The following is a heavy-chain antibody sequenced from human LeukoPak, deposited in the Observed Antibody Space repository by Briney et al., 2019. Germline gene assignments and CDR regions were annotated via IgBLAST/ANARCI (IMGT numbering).Heavy chain of an antibody. Sequence: PGGSLRLSCAASGFTFSSYWMSWVRQAPGKGLEWVANIKQDGSEKYYVDSVKGRFTISRDNAKNSLYLQMNSLRAEDTAVYYCAIRLWFGELLSIGEYYFDYWGQGTLVTVSS. CDR3: AIRLWFGELLSIGEYYFDY. J-gene: IGHJ4*02. D-gene: IGHD3-10*01. CDR2: IKQDGSEK. CDR1: GFTFSSYW. V-gene: IGHV3-7*01.